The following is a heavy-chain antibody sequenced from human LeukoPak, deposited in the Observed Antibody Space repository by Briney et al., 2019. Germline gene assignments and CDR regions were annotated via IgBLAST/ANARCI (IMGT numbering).Heavy chain of an antibody. J-gene: IGHJ3*02. Sequence: SETLSLTCTVSGDSINNYYWNWIRQPPGKVLEWIGYISYSGTTNYNSSLKSRVTILVDTSKKQFSLILNSVTAADTAVYYCARVRESSDGMRFFDIWGQGTMVTVSS. CDR1: GDSINNYY. D-gene: IGHD1-26*01. CDR2: ISYSGTT. V-gene: IGHV4-59*01. CDR3: ARVRESSDGMRFFDI.